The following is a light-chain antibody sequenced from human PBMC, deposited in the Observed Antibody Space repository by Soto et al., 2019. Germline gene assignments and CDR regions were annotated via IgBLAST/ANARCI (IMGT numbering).Light chain of an antibody. Sequence: QSALAQPPSVSAAPGQRVSISCSGSSSSVGTHYVAWYQQVPGTPPKLLIYDNNKRPSGTPDRFSGSKSGTSATLGITGLQTGDEADYYFGTCDTGLVWVYGGGTQVTV. CDR2: DNN. CDR3: GTCDTGLVWV. V-gene: IGLV1-51*01. CDR1: SSSVGTHY. J-gene: IGLJ3*02.